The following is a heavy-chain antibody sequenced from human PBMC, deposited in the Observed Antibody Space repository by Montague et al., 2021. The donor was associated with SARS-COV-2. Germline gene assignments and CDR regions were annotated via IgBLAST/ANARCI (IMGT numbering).Heavy chain of an antibody. CDR3: ARHLMGALSYYMDV. D-gene: IGHD2/OR15-2a*01. J-gene: IGHJ6*03. CDR1: GGSISSSSYN. V-gene: IGHV4-39*01. Sequence: SETLSLTCTVSGGSISSSSYNWGWIRQPQGKGLEWIGSINYSGSNYYNLYLKSRITIYADTSKNQLSLKLSSVTAADTAVYYCARHLMGALSYYMDVWGKGTTVTVSS. CDR2: INYSGSN.